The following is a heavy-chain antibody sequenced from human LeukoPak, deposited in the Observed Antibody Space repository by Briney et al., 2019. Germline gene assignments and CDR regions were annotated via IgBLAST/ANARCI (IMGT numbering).Heavy chain of an antibody. V-gene: IGHV5-51*01. D-gene: IGHD1-26*01. Sequence: GESLKISCKVSGYSFTSYCIGWVRQMPGKGLEWMGIIYPGDSGPTYSPSFQGQVTISVYKSINTAYLQWSSLQASDTAMYYCGMSGDRVPLQDDVFDVWGQGTMVTVST. CDR1: GYSFTSYC. CDR3: GMSGDRVPLQDDVFDV. J-gene: IGHJ3*01. CDR2: IYPGDSGP.